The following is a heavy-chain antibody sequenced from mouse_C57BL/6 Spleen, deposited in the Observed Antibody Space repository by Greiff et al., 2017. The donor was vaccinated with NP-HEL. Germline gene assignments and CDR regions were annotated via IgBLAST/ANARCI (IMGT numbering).Heavy chain of an antibody. CDR3: ATYDGYFDV. CDR1: GFTFSAYG. V-gene: IGHV5-17*01. CDR2: ISSGSSTI. J-gene: IGHJ1*03. Sequence: EVKLMESGGGLVKPGGSLKLSCAASGFTFSAYGLHWVRQAPEKGLEWVAYISSGSSTIYYADTVKGRFTISRDNAKNTLFLQMTSLKSADTAMYYCATYDGYFDVWGTGTTVTVSS. D-gene: IGHD2-12*01.